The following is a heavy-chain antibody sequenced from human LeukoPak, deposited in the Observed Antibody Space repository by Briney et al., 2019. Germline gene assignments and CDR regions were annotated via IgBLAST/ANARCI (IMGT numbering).Heavy chain of an antibody. CDR1: GASISSYY. CDR3: ATLGYCSAGSC. V-gene: IGHV4-59*08. D-gene: IGHD2-15*01. Sequence: PSETLSLTCTVSGASISSYYWSWIRQPPGKGLEWIGYIYYSGSTNYNPSLKSRVTISVDTSKNQFSLKLSSVTAADMAVYYCATLGYCSAGSCWGQGTMVTVSS. CDR2: IYYSGST. J-gene: IGHJ3*01.